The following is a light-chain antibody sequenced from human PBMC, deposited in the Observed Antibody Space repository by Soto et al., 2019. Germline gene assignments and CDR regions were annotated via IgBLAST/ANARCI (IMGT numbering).Light chain of an antibody. J-gene: IGKJ5*01. V-gene: IGKV1-27*01. CDR1: QGNNNH. CDR3: QNYDLALGT. Sequence: QMTQSPSSLSASVGDSVTITCRASQGNNNHLAWYRQKPGKVPELLIYGASTLQPGVPSRFSGSGSGTAFTLTITRLQPDDFAIYYCQNYDLALGTLGQGTR. CDR2: GAS.